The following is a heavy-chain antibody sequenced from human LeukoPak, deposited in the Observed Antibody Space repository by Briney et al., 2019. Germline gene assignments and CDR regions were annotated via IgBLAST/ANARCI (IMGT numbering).Heavy chain of an antibody. Sequence: GGSLRLSCAASGFTFSSYSMNWVRQAPGKGLEWVSSISSSSSYIYCADSVKGRFTISRDNAKNSLYLQMNSLRAEDTAVYYCAREIWNDVDYWGQGTLVTVPS. CDR2: ISSSSSYI. CDR3: AREIWNDVDY. V-gene: IGHV3-21*01. J-gene: IGHJ4*02. CDR1: GFTFSSYS. D-gene: IGHD1-1*01.